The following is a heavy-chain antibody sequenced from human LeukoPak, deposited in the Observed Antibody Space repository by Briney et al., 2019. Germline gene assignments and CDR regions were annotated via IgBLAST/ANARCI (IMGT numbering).Heavy chain of an antibody. D-gene: IGHD2-21*02. Sequence: GGSLRLSCAASGFTFSSYSMNWVRQAPGKGLEWVSSISSSSSYIYYADSVKGRFTISRDNAKNSLYLQMNSLRAEDTAVYYCARDLGLGGDEALFWGQGTLVTVSS. CDR1: GFTFSSYS. J-gene: IGHJ4*02. CDR3: ARDLGLGGDEALF. CDR2: ISSSSSYI. V-gene: IGHV3-21*04.